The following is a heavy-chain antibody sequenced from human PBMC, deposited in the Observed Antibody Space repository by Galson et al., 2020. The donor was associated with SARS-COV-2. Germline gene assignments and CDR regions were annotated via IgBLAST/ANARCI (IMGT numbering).Heavy chain of an antibody. J-gene: IGHJ3*02. CDR1: GYSFTNYW. Sequence: KIGESLQISCKGSGYSFTNYWIAWVRQMPGKGLQWMGIIYPGDSETRYSPSFGGQVTISADKSITTAYLHWSSLEASDTAIYYCARQPSGCRSASCLGPYAFDIWGQGTRVTDSS. D-gene: IGHD2-2*01. CDR3: ARQPSGCRSASCLGPYAFDI. CDR2: IYPGDSET. V-gene: IGHV5-51*01.